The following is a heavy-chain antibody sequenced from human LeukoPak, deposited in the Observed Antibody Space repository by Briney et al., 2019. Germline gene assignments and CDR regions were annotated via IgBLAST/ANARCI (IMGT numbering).Heavy chain of an antibody. D-gene: IGHD6-13*01. Sequence: PGGSLRLSCAVSGFTFSDYYMSWVRQAPGKGLECLSDISGSGDDITYYTDSVKGRFTISRDNAKNSLYLQMSSLRADDTAVYYCAGARRYPLSWYTLDYWARGPLVTVSS. V-gene: IGHV3-11*01. CDR1: GFTFSDYY. CDR3: AGARRYPLSWYTLDY. CDR2: ISGSGDDIT. J-gene: IGHJ4*02.